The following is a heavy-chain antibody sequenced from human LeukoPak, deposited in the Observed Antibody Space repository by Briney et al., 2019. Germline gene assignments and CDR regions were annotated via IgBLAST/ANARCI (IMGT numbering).Heavy chain of an antibody. CDR1: GGSVSSGSYY. CDR2: IYYSGST. D-gene: IGHD2-2*02. J-gene: IGHJ4*02. CDR3: ARAANPIEYRHGPAFEY. Sequence: SETLSLTCTVSGGSVSSGSYYWSWIRQPPGKGLEWIGYIYYSGSTNYNPSLKSRVTISVDTSKNQFSLKLSSVTAADTAVYYCARAANPIEYRHGPAFEYWGQGTLVTGSP. V-gene: IGHV4-61*01.